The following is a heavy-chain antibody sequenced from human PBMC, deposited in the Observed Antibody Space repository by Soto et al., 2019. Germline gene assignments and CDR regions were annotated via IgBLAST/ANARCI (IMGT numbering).Heavy chain of an antibody. Sequence: GGSLRLSCAASGFTFSSYSMNWVRQAPGKGLEWVSYISSSSSTIYYADSVKGRFTISRDNAKNSLYLQMNSLRAEDTAVYYCARYNLEPEEHYYFDYWGQGTLVTVSS. V-gene: IGHV3-48*01. J-gene: IGHJ4*02. CDR1: GFTFSSYS. CDR2: ISSSSSTI. CDR3: ARYNLEPEEHYYFDY. D-gene: IGHD1-1*01.